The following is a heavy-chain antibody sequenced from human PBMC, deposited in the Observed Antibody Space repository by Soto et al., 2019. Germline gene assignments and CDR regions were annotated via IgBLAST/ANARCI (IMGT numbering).Heavy chain of an antibody. Sequence: ASVKASCRASGYTFTGYYMHWVRQAPGQGLGGMGGINPNSGGTNYAQTFQGRVTMTRDTSISTAYMELSRLRSDDTAVYYCARGHYGSGSSYYGMDVWGQGTTVTVSS. CDR1: GYTFTGYY. CDR3: ARGHYGSGSSYYGMDV. CDR2: INPNSGGT. V-gene: IGHV1-2*02. J-gene: IGHJ6*02. D-gene: IGHD3-10*01.